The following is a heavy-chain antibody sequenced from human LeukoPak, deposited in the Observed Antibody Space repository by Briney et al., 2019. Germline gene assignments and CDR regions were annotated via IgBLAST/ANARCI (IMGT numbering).Heavy chain of an antibody. V-gene: IGHV1-69*05. Sequence: SVKVSCKASGGTFSSYAISWVRQAPGQGLEWMGGIIPIFGTANYAQKFQGRVTITTDESTSTAYMELSSLRSEDTAVYYCARTDRGGFWSGYSLYYMDVWGKGTTVTVSS. J-gene: IGHJ6*03. CDR1: GGTFSSYA. D-gene: IGHD3-3*01. CDR3: ARTDRGGFWSGYSLYYMDV. CDR2: IIPIFGTA.